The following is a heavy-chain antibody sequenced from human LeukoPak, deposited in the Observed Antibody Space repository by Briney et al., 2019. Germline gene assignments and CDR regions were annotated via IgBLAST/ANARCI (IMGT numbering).Heavy chain of an antibody. Sequence: ASVKVSCKASGYTFTDYFIHWVRQAPGQGLEWMGWINPNSGATIYAQKFQGRVTMTRDTSISTAHMELSRLRSDDTAVYYCARDGSGFGATFFDYWGQGTLVIVSS. D-gene: IGHD3-10*01. CDR3: ARDGSGFGATFFDY. J-gene: IGHJ4*02. V-gene: IGHV1-2*02. CDR2: INPNSGAT. CDR1: GYTFTDYF.